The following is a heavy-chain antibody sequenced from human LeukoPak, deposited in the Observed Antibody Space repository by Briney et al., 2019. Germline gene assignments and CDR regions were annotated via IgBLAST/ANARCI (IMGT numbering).Heavy chain of an antibody. V-gene: IGHV4-59*01. CDR3: ARVPSGSMITFGDGSEV. CDR2: IYYIGST. Sequence: SEALSVTCTLSVGSLSSYYWSWGREPPGTRLEWSGYIYYIGSTNYNPSLKSRVTISVDPSKSQFSLKLSSVTAADTAVYYCARVPSGSMITFGDGSEVWGQGTLVTVSS. J-gene: IGHJ4*02. D-gene: IGHD3-16*01. CDR1: VGSLSSYY.